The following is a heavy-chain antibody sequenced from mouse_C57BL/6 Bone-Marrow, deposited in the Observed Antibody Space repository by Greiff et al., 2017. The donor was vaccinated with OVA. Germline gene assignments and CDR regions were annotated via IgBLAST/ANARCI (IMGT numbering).Heavy chain of an antibody. CDR1: GYSITSGYD. D-gene: IGHD1-1*01. J-gene: IGHJ1*03. V-gene: IGHV3-1*01. CDR3: ARGDYGSRHWYFDV. CDR2: ISYSGST. Sequence: EVKLQESGPGMVKPSQSLSLTCTVTGYSITSGYDWHWIRHFPGNKLEWMGYISYSGSTNYNPSLKSRISITHDTSKNHFFLKLNSVTTEDTATYYCARGDYGSRHWYFDVWGTGTTVTVSS.